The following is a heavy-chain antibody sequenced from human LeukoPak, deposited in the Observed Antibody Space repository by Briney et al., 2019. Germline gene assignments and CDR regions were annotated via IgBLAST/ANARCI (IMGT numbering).Heavy chain of an antibody. CDR2: ISGSGGST. CDR1: GFTFSSYA. CDR3: AKAYSSGWYNWFDP. D-gene: IGHD6-19*01. Sequence: GGSLRLSCAASGFTFSSYAMSWVRQAPGKGLEWVSAISGSGGSTYYADSVKGRFTIARDNSKNTLYLQMNSLRAEDTAVYYCAKAYSSGWYNWFDPWGQGTLVTVSS. J-gene: IGHJ5*02. V-gene: IGHV3-23*01.